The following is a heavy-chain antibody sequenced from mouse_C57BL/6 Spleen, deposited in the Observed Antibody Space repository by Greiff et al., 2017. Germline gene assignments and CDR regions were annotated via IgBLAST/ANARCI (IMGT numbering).Heavy chain of an antibody. CDR2: ISSGSSTI. CDR3: ATLPEGFAY. CDR1: GFTFSDYG. J-gene: IGHJ3*01. Sequence: EVKLQESGGGLVKPGGSLKLSCAASGFTFSDYGMHWVRQAPEKGLEWVAYISSGSSTIYYADTVKGRFTISRDNAKNTLFLQMTSLRSEDTAMYYCATLPEGFAYWGRGTLVTVSA. V-gene: IGHV5-17*01. D-gene: IGHD2-1*01.